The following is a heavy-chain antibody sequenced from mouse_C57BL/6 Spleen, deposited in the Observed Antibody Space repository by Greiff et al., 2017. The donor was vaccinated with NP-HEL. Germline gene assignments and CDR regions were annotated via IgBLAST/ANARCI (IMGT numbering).Heavy chain of an antibody. D-gene: IGHD2-4*01. V-gene: IGHV1-81*01. CDR3: ACWVDYPFYFAMDY. Sequence: VQLQQSGAELARPGASVKLSCKASGYTFTSYGISWVKQRPGQGLEWIGEIYPRSGNTYYNEKFKGKATLTADKSSSTAYMELRSLTSEDSAVNFCACWVDYPFYFAMDYWGQGTSVTVSS. CDR2: IYPRSGNT. CDR1: GYTFTSYG. J-gene: IGHJ4*01.